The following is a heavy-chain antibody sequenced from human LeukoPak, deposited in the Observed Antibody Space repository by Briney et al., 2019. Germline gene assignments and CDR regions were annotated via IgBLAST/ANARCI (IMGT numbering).Heavy chain of an antibody. CDR2: ISGSGGST. V-gene: IGHV3-23*01. Sequence: GGSLTLSCAASRFSFSRYALSWVRQAPGKGLEWVSAISGSGGSTYYVDSVKGRFTISRDNSKNTLYLQMNSLRAEDTAVYYCAKASYSTGWDYGMDVWGQGTTVTVSS. CDR3: AKASYSTGWDYGMDV. D-gene: IGHD6-19*01. J-gene: IGHJ6*02. CDR1: RFSFSRYA.